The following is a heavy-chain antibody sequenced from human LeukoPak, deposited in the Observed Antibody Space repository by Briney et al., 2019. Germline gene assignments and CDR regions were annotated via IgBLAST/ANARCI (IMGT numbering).Heavy chain of an antibody. J-gene: IGHJ4*02. Sequence: GGSLRLSCAVSGFTFSSYSMKWVRQAPGKGLEWVSYISSSSSTIYYADSVKGRFTISRDNAKNSLYLQMNSLRAEDTAVYYCARDQGTMIVPDRPFDYWGQGTLVTVSA. CDR3: ARDQGTMIVPDRPFDY. CDR2: ISSSSSTI. CDR1: GFTFSSYS. D-gene: IGHD3-22*01. V-gene: IGHV3-48*04.